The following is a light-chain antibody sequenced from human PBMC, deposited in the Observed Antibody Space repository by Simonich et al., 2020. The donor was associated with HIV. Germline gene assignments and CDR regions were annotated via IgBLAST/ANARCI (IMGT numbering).Light chain of an antibody. CDR1: QSVLHSSNNKNY. CDR2: WAS. CDR3: QQYYSTPPT. Sequence: DIVMTQSPDSLAVSLGERATINCKSSQSVLHSSNNKNYLVLYQQKPGQPPKLLIYWASTRESGVPDRFSGSGSGTDFTLTISSLQAEDVAVYSCQQYYSTPPTFGQGTKVEIK. V-gene: IGKV4-1*01. J-gene: IGKJ1*01.